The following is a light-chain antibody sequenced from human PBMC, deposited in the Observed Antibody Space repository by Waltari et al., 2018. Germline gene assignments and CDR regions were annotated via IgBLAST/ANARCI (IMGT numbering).Light chain of an antibody. CDR1: QDIASF. V-gene: IGKV1-8*01. J-gene: IGKJ3*01. Sequence: AIRMTQSPSSFSASTGDRVTITCRASQDIASFLAWYQQKPGKAPNLLIYAASTLRSGVPSRFSGRGSGTDFTLTISWLQSEDFATYYCQQYYNYPFTFGPGTKVDIK. CDR3: QQYYNYPFT. CDR2: AAS.